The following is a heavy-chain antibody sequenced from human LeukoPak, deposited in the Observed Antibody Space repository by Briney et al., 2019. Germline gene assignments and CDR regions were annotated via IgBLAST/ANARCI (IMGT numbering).Heavy chain of an antibody. CDR2: IWYDGSNK. V-gene: IGHV3-33*06. D-gene: IGHD3-22*01. Sequence: PGGSLRLSCAASGFTSSSYGMHWVRQAPGKGLEWVAVIWYDGSNKYYADSVKGRFTISRDNSKNTLYLQLNSLRAEDTAIYYCAKDLTYYYDSTGYYFDYWGQGTLVTVSS. CDR3: AKDLTYYYDSTGYYFDY. J-gene: IGHJ4*02. CDR1: GFTSSSYG.